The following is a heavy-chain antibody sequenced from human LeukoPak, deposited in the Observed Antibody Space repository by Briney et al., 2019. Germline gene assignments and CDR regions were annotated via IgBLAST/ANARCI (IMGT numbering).Heavy chain of an antibody. D-gene: IGHD3-16*01. CDR2: IYYSGST. CDR3: ALGDYGGNDYFDY. J-gene: IGHJ4*02. V-gene: IGHV4-59*01. Sequence: SETPSLTCTVSGGSISSYYWSWIRQPPGKGLEWIGYIYYSGSTNYNPSLKSRVTISVDTSKNQFSLKLSSVTAADTAVYYCALGDYGGNDYFDYWGQGTLVTVSS. CDR1: GGSISSYY.